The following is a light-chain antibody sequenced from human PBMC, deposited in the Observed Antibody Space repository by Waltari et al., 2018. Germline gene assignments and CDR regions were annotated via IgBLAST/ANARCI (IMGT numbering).Light chain of an antibody. Sequence: EIVLTQSPATLSLSPGERATLSCRASQSVSSSLAWYQQKPGQAPRLLIYDASTRATGIPARFSGSGSGTDFTLTIGGLEPEDFAVYYCQQRSDWPFTFGQGTKVEIK. CDR2: DAS. J-gene: IGKJ2*01. CDR1: QSVSSS. V-gene: IGKV3-11*01. CDR3: QQRSDWPFT.